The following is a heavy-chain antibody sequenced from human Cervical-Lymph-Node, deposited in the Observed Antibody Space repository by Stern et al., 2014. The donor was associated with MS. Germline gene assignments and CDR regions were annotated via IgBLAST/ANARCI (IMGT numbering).Heavy chain of an antibody. D-gene: IGHD1-26*01. J-gene: IGHJ4*02. V-gene: IGHV1-69*01. Sequence: QVQLXXXGAEVKXPGXXXKVSCXXSXDXFSSYXLXXXRQXPXQGLXXXGGIIPIFATTTYSQRFQGKVTITADGSTSTSYLEVSSLTSEDTAVYYCAREGIPGAGGTFDNWGQGTLVIVSS. CDR3: AREGIPGAGGTFDN. CDR1: XDXFSSYX. CDR2: IIPIFATT.